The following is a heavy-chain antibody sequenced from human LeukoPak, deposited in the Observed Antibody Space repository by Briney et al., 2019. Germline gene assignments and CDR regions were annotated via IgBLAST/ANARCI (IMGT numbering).Heavy chain of an antibody. D-gene: IGHD6-13*01. Sequence: GGSLRLSCSASGFTFSSYTMHWVRQAPGKRLEYVSAISSNAGSTYYADSMKGRFTISRDNSKNTLYLQMSSLRGDDTAVYYCVILQGSWPHDDGMDVWGQGTTVTVSS. CDR2: ISSNAGST. V-gene: IGHV3-64D*09. CDR1: GFTFSSYT. J-gene: IGHJ6*02. CDR3: VILQGSWPHDDGMDV.